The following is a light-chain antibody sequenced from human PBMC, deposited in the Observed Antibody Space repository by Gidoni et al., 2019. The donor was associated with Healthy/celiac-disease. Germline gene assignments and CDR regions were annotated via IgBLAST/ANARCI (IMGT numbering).Light chain of an antibody. J-gene: IGKJ2*01. CDR1: QGISSY. V-gene: IGKV1-8*01. CDR2: AAS. Sequence: AIRITQSPSSLSASTGDRVTINCRASQGISSYLAWYQQKPGKAPKLLIYAASTLQSGVPSRFIGSGSGTDFTLTISCLQSEDFATYYCQQDYSYPVVYTFGQGTKLEIK. CDR3: QQDYSYPVVYT.